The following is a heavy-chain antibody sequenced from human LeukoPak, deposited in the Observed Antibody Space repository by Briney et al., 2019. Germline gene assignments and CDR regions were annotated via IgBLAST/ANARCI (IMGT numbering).Heavy chain of an antibody. D-gene: IGHD3-10*01. CDR2: IYTSGST. CDR3: ARDRFVTMVRGVIVH. V-gene: IGHV4-61*02. CDR1: GGSISSGSYY. Sequence: SQTLSLTCTVSGGSISSGSYYWSWIRRPPGKGLEWIGRIYTSGSTNYNPSLKSRVTISVDTSKNQFSLKLSSVTAADTAVYYCARDRFVTMVRGVIVHWGQGTLVTVSS. J-gene: IGHJ4*02.